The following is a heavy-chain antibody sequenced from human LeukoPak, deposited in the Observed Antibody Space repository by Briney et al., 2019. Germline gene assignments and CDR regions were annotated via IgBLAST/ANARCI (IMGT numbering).Heavy chain of an antibody. CDR2: ISASGGST. V-gene: IGHV3-23*01. CDR1: GFTFSDFG. CDR3: AREVGTFDY. J-gene: IGHJ4*02. D-gene: IGHD1-26*01. Sequence: GGSLRLSCAASGFTFSDFGMSWVRQAQGMGLERVSVISASGGSTYYVDSVKGRFTISRDNSKDTLYLQLNSLRVEDTAVYYCAREVGTFDYWGQGALVTVSS.